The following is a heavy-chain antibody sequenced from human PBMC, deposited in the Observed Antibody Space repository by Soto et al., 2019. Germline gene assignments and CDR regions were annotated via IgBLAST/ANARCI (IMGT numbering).Heavy chain of an antibody. D-gene: IGHD6-19*01. CDR3: AKDLGQWTTIDYYFEY. J-gene: IGHJ4*02. V-gene: IGHV4-59*12. CDR1: VGSIRSYY. CDR2: IYYSGST. Sequence: ETLSLTCTVSVGSIRSYYWSWIRQPPGKGLEWIGYIYYSGSTNYNPSLKSRVTISVDTSKNQFSLKLSSVTADDTAVYYCAKDLGQWTTIDYYFEYWGQGTRVTVSS.